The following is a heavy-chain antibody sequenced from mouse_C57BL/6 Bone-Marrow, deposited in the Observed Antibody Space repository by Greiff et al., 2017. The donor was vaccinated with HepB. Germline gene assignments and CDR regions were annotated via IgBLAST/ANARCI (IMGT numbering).Heavy chain of an antibody. J-gene: IGHJ4*01. D-gene: IGHD4-1*01. CDR2: IDPNSGGP. V-gene: IGHV1-72*01. Sequence: VQLQQPGAELVKPGASVKLSCKASGYTFTSYWMHWVKQRPGRGLEWIGRIDPNSGGPKYNEKFKCKATLTVDKPSITAYMQLSSLTSEDSAVYYCAGYGPTNWDVYYSMDYWGQGTSVTVSS. CDR1: GYTFTSYW. CDR3: AGYGPTNWDVYYSMDY.